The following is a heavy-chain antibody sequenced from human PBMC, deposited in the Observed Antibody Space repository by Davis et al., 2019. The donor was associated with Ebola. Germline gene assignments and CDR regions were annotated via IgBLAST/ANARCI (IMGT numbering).Heavy chain of an antibody. D-gene: IGHD3-10*01. V-gene: IGHV3-74*01. Sequence: ASLNISCAASASTFTSSWTHWVRQAPGKGLVWVARIRSDGSSTIYADSVEGRFTISRDNAKNTLYLQMNSLRAEDTAVYYCASSDFDSWGQGTLVTVSS. CDR2: IRSDGSST. CDR3: ASSDFDS. CDR1: ASTFTSSW. J-gene: IGHJ4*02.